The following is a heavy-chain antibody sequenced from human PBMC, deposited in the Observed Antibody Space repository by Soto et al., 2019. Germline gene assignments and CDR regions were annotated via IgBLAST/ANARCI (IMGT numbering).Heavy chain of an antibody. J-gene: IGHJ2*01. CDR3: ARVCSLCWYFDL. CDR2: IIPIFGTA. Sequence: SVKVSCKASGGTFSSYAISWVRQAPGQGLEWMGGIIPIFGTANYAQKFQGRVTITADESTSTAYMELSSLRSEDTAVYYCARVCSLCWYFDLWGRGTLVTVSS. D-gene: IGHD2-15*01. CDR1: GGTFSSYA. V-gene: IGHV1-69*13.